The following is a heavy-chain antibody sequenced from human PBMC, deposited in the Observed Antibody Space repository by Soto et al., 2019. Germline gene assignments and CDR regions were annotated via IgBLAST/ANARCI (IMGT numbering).Heavy chain of an antibody. CDR1: GFTFSSFW. V-gene: IGHV3-7*01. CDR3: SRSLNS. Sequence: GSLRLSCAASGFTFSSFWMDWVRQAPGKGLEWVANINPDGSEKHYVDSVKGRFTISRDNARNSLYLQMRSLTAEDSALYYCSRSLNSWGQGTRVTVSS. CDR2: INPDGSEK. J-gene: IGHJ4*02.